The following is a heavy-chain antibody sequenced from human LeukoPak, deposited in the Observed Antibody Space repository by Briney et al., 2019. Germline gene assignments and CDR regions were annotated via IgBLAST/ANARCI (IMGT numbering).Heavy chain of an antibody. CDR1: GFTFSDSW. Sequence: GGSLRLSCAASGFTFSDSWMTWVRQAPGRGLEWVADINQDGKTKSYMDSAEGRFTISRDNARNSMYLQMSSLRAEDTAVYYCARDPAYGALDYWGQGTLVTVSS. J-gene: IGHJ4*02. CDR3: ARDPAYGALDY. CDR2: INQDGKTK. D-gene: IGHD4-17*01. V-gene: IGHV3-7*01.